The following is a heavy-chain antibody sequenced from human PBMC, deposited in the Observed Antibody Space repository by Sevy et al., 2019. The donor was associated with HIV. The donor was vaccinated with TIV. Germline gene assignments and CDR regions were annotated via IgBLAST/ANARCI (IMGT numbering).Heavy chain of an antibody. D-gene: IGHD1-1*01. Sequence: GGSLRLSCAASALTFTRYAFHGVRQAPRKGPEWLGVISYERSNIYYGPSVKGRFTISRDNSKNTLYLQMNDMRTEDTAVYYCAKDLHPPGPVRGTNFDYWGRGTLVTVSS. V-gene: IGHV3-30*18. CDR3: AKDLHPPGPVRGTNFDY. CDR1: ALTFTRYA. CDR2: ISYERSNI. J-gene: IGHJ4*02.